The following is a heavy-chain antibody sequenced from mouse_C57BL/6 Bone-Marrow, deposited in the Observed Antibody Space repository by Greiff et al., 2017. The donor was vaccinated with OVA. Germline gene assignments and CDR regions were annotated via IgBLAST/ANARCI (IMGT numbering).Heavy chain of an antibody. CDR2: ISSGGSYT. CDR1: GFTFSSYG. J-gene: IGHJ3*01. D-gene: IGHD2-2*01. Sequence: EVQLQESGGDLVKPGGSLKLSCAASGFTFSSYGMSWVRQTPDKRLEWVATISSGGSYTYYPDSVKGRFTISRDNAKNTLYLQMSSLKSEDTAMDYCARPLYGYRFAYWGQGTLVTVSA. V-gene: IGHV5-6*01. CDR3: ARPLYGYRFAY.